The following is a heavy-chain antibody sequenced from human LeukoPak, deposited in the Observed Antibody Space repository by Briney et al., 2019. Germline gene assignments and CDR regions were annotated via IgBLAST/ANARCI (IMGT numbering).Heavy chain of an antibody. D-gene: IGHD3-10*01. CDR2: INHSGST. CDR3: ASNLYGSGDY. Sequence: PSETLSLTCAVYGGSFSGYYWSWIRQPPGKGLEWIGEINHSGSTNYNPSLKSRVTISVDTSKNQFSLKLSSVTAADTAVSYCASNLYGSGDYWGQGTLVTVSS. V-gene: IGHV4-34*01. J-gene: IGHJ4*02. CDR1: GGSFSGYY.